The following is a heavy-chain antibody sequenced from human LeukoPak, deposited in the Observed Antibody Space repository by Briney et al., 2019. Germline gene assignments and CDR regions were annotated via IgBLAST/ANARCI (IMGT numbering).Heavy chain of an antibody. Sequence: SETLSLTCTVSGGSISSSSYYWGWIRQPPGKGLEWIGCIYYSGSTCYNPSRKSRVTISVDTSKNQFSLKLSSVTAADTAVYYCATRIYSSGWYRVFDIWGQGTMVTVSS. V-gene: IGHV4-39*01. CDR2: IYYSGST. CDR3: ATRIYSSGWYRVFDI. D-gene: IGHD6-19*01. CDR1: GGSISSSSYY. J-gene: IGHJ3*02.